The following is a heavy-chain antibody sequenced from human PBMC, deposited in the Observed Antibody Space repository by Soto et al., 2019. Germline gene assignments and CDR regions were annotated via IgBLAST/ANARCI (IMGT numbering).Heavy chain of an antibody. Sequence: PGGSLRLSCAASGFTFSSYAMSWVRQAPGKGLEWVSAISGSGGSTYYADSVKGRFTISRDNSKNTLYLQMNSLRAEDTAVYYCASRPYYDILTGYYNYYYGMDVWGQGTTVTVSS. V-gene: IGHV3-23*01. D-gene: IGHD3-9*01. CDR3: ASRPYYDILTGYYNYYYGMDV. J-gene: IGHJ6*02. CDR2: ISGSGGST. CDR1: GFTFSSYA.